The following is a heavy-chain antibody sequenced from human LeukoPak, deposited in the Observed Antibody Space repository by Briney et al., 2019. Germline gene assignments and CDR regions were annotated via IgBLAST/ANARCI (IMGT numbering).Heavy chain of an antibody. D-gene: IGHD1-1*01. V-gene: IGHV3-23*01. CDR3: AKGKTTVALDWFDP. J-gene: IGHJ5*02. CDR2: ITGSGSGT. CDR1: VFTFDNYV. Sequence: GGSLRLSCAASVFTFDNYVMTWVRQAPGKGLEWVSSITGSGSGTYYAASVRGRFTISRDNSKNTLYLQMNSLRAEDTAIYYCAKGKTTVALDWFDPWGQGTLVTVSS.